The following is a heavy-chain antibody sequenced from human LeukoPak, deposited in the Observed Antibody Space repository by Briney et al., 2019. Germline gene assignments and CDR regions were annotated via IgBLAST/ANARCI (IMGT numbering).Heavy chain of an antibody. CDR2: ISSSGSTI. CDR1: GFTVSSNY. V-gene: IGHV3-11*01. D-gene: IGHD2-15*01. CDR3: ARPPRYCSGGSCYQGN. J-gene: IGHJ4*02. Sequence: GGSLRLSCAASGFTVSSNYMSWVRQAPGKGLEWVSYISSSGSTIYYADSVKGRFTISRDNAKNSLYLQMNSLRAEDTAVYYCARPPRYCSGGSCYQGNWGQGTLVTVSS.